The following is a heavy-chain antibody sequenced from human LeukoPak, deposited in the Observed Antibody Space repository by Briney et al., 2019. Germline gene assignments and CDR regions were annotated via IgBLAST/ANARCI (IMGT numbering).Heavy chain of an antibody. J-gene: IGHJ4*02. CDR3: ARPQDDSSAPDY. CDR2: INPNSGGT. D-gene: IGHD3-22*01. V-gene: IGHV1-2*02. CDR1: GYTFTGYY. Sequence: GASVKVSCKASGYTFTGYYMHWVRQATGQGLEWMGWINPNSGGTNYAQKFQGRVTMTRDTSISTAYMELSRLRSDDTAVYYCARPQDDSSAPDYWGQGTLVTVSS.